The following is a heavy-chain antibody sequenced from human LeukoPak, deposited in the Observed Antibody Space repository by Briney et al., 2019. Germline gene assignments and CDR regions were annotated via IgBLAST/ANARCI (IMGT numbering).Heavy chain of an antibody. V-gene: IGHV1-69*01. Sequence: SVKVSRKASGGTFSTYAINWVRQAPGQGLEWMGGIIPIFGTANYAQKFQGRVTITADESTTTAYMDLSSLRSEDTAVYYCARRAPTLDGSNLYYFDYWGQGTLVTVSS. CDR1: GGTFSTYA. J-gene: IGHJ4*02. D-gene: IGHD5-24*01. CDR2: IIPIFGTA. CDR3: ARRAPTLDGSNLYYFDY.